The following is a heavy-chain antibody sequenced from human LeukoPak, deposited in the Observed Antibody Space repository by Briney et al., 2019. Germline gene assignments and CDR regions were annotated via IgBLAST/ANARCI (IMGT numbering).Heavy chain of an antibody. V-gene: IGHV4-59*01. CDR1: GGSISSYY. CDR2: IYYSGST. CDR3: ARGGYVWGSYRYRYYFDY. J-gene: IGHJ4*02. Sequence: ASETLSLTCTVSGGSISSYYWSWIRQPPGKGLEWIGYIYYSGSTNYNPSLKSRVTISVDTSKNQFSLKLSSVTAADTAVYYCARGGYVWGSYRYRYYFDYWGQGTLVTVSS. D-gene: IGHD3-16*02.